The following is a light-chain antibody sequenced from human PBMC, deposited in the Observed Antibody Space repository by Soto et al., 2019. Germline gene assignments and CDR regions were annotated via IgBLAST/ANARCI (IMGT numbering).Light chain of an antibody. Sequence: DIQMTQSPSSLSASVGDRVTIACQSSHDVSWNLNWFQQKPGEAPKLLIYDASNLERGVPSRFSGGGSGTDFPRTSSSLQPEDVATYYCQQYSSMLSFGGGTEVDLK. CDR3: QQYSSMLS. CDR2: DAS. CDR1: HDVSWN. V-gene: IGKV1-33*01. J-gene: IGKJ4*01.